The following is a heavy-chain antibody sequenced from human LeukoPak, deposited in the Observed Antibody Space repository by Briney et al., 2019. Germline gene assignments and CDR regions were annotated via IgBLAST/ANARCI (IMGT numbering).Heavy chain of an antibody. Sequence: GASVKVSCKASGYTFSRYGISWVRQAPGQGLEWMGWISAHNGNTSYAQKFQGRVTMTRDTSTSTVYMELSGLRSEDTAVYYCARVESSSSLDYWGQGTLVTVSS. CDR2: ISAHNGNT. J-gene: IGHJ4*02. CDR3: ARVESSSSLDY. D-gene: IGHD6-6*01. V-gene: IGHV1-18*01. CDR1: GYTFSRYG.